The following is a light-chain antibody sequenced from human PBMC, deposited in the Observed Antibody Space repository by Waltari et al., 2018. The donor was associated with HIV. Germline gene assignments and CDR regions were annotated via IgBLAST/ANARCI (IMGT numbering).Light chain of an antibody. CDR2: EVT. Sequence: QSALTQPPSASGSPGQSVTISCTGTSSDVGGYNFVSWYQQHPGKAPKLMIFEVTKRPSGVPARFSGAKSGNTASLTVAGLQADDEADYYGSSYAGSNNLVFGGGTKLTVL. CDR3: SSYAGSNNLV. CDR1: SSDVGGYNF. J-gene: IGLJ2*01. V-gene: IGLV2-8*01.